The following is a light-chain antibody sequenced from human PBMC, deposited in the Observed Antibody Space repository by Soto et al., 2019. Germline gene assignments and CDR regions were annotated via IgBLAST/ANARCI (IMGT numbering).Light chain of an antibody. J-gene: IGKJ2*01. V-gene: IGKV3-20*01. CDR2: GAS. Sequence: EIVLTQSPGTLSLSPGERATLSCRASQSVSSSYLAWYQQKPGQAPRLLIYGASSRATGIPDRLSGSGSGTAFTLTISRLEPEDFSVYYCQQYGSSLYTFGQGTKLEIK. CDR3: QQYGSSLYT. CDR1: QSVSSSY.